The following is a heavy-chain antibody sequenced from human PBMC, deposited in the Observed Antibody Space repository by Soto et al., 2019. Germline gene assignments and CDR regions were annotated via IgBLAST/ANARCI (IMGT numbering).Heavy chain of an antibody. CDR2: ISGSGGST. D-gene: IGHD3-22*01. J-gene: IGHJ4*02. V-gene: IGHV3-23*01. CDR1: GGSISSSSYY. CDR3: AKGVRGGYYYDSSGYYPSDY. Sequence: ETLSLTCTVSGGSISSSSYYWGWIRQPPGKGLEWVSAISGSGGSTYYADSVKGRFTISRDNSKNTLYLQMNSLRAEDTAVYYCAKGVRGGYYYDSSGYYPSDYWGQGTLVTAPQ.